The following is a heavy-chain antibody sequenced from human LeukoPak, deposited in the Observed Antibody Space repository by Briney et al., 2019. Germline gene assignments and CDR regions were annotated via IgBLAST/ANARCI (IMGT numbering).Heavy chain of an antibody. CDR3: ARDLRIAARRAYYYYGMDV. CDR1: GFTFSSYA. V-gene: IGHV3-23*01. CDR2: ISGSGGST. D-gene: IGHD6-6*01. Sequence: GGSLRLSCAASGFTFSSYAMTWVRQAPGKGLEWVSGISGSGGSTYYADSVKGRFTISRDNSKNTLYLQMNSLRAEDTAVYYCARDLRIAARRAYYYYGMDVWGQGTTVTVSS. J-gene: IGHJ6*02.